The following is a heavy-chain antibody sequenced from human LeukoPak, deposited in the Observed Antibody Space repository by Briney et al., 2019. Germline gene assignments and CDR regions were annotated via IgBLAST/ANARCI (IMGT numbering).Heavy chain of an antibody. J-gene: IGHJ4*02. Sequence: GGSLRHSCAASGFTFSSYAMHWVRQAPGKGLEWVAVISYDGSNKYYADSVKGRFTISRDNSKNTLYLQMNSLRAEDTAVYYCARNKKGDRYTYGHDYWGQGTLVTVSS. V-gene: IGHV3-30*04. CDR2: ISYDGSNK. CDR3: ARNKKGDRYTYGHDY. CDR1: GFTFSSYA. D-gene: IGHD5-18*01.